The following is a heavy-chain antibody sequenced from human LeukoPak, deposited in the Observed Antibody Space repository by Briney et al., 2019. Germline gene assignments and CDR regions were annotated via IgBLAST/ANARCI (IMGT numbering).Heavy chain of an antibody. CDR2: IYHSGST. J-gene: IGHJ6*03. V-gene: IGHV4-38-2*02. CDR1: GYSISSGYY. Sequence: SETLSLTCTVSGYSISSGYYWGWIRQPPGKGLEWIGSIYHSGSTYYNPSLKSRVTISVDTSKNQFSLKLSSVTAADTAVYCCARAPLWFGENYYYYYYMDVWGKGTTVTVSS. D-gene: IGHD3-10*01. CDR3: ARAPLWFGENYYYYYYMDV.